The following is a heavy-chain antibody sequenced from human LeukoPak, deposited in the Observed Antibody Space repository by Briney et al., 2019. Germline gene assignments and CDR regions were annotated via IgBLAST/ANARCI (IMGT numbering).Heavy chain of an antibody. CDR3: ARPNWSDYYYYYMDV. Sequence: GGSLRLSCAASGFTFSSYSMNWVRQAPGKGLEWVSSISSSTYIYYADSVKGRFTISRDNAKNSLYLQMNSLRAEDTAVYYCARPNWSDYYYYYMDVWGKGTTVTVSS. CDR1: GFTFSSYS. D-gene: IGHD1-1*01. CDR2: ISSSTYI. V-gene: IGHV3-21*01. J-gene: IGHJ6*03.